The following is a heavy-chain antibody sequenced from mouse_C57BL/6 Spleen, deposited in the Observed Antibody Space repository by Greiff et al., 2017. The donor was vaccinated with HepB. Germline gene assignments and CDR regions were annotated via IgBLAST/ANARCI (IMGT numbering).Heavy chain of an antibody. D-gene: IGHD2-4*01. V-gene: IGHV1-82*01. CDR2: IYPGDGDT. CDR3: ARYGGLRAGGYFDV. CDR1: GYAFSSSW. Sequence: VKLMESGPELVKPGASVKISCKASGYAFSSSWMNWVKQRPGKGLEWIGRIYPGDGDTNYNGKFKGKATLTADKSSSTAYMKLSSLTSEYSAVYFCARYGGLRAGGYFDVWGTGTTVTVSS. J-gene: IGHJ1*03.